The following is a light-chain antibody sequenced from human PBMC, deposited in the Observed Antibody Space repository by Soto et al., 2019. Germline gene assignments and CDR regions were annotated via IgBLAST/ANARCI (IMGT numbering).Light chain of an antibody. CDR3: QQYNSYWT. J-gene: IGKJ1*01. CDR2: DAS. CDR1: QGISSY. V-gene: IGKV1D-8*03. Sequence: IWMTQSPSFLSASTGDRVTISCRMGQGISSYLAWYQQKPGKAPKLLIYDASSLESGVPSRFSGRGSGTEFTLTISSLQPDDFATYYCQQYNSYWTFGQGTKVDIK.